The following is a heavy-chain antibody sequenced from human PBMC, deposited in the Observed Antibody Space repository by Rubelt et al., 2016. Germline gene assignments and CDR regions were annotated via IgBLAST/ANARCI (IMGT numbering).Heavy chain of an antibody. Sequence: GGGLVQPGGSLRLSCAASGFTFSSYAMHWVRQAPGKGLEYVSSISSKGGSTYYANSVKGRFTISRDNSKNTLYLQMNSLRAEDTAIYYCTRDRGYNTFDYWGQGTLVTVSS. D-gene: IGHD5-18*01. CDR3: TRDRGYNTFDY. J-gene: IGHJ4*02. V-gene: IGHV3-64*01. CDR1: GFTFSSYA. CDR2: ISSKGGST.